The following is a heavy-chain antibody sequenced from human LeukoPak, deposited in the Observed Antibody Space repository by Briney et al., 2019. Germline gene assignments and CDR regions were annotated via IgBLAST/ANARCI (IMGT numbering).Heavy chain of an antibody. CDR1: GGSFSSSSYY. V-gene: IGHV4-39*01. Sequence: SETLSLTCTVSGGSFSSSSYYWGWIRQPPGKGLEWIGSIYDSGSTYYNPSLKSRVTISVDTSKNQFSLKLSSVTAADTAVYYCARGGDWLFDYWGQGILVTVSS. J-gene: IGHJ4*02. CDR3: ARGGDWLFDY. CDR2: IYDSGST. D-gene: IGHD2-21*02.